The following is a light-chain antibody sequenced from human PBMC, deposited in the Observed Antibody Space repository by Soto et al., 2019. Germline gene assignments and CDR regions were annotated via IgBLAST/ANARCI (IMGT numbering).Light chain of an antibody. CDR2: DAS. CDR3: QQVNVYPST. J-gene: IGKJ4*01. V-gene: IGKV1-5*01. Sequence: DIQMTQSPSTLSASVGDRVTITFRASQSISSWLAWYQQKPGKAPKLLIYDASSLESGVPSRFSGSGSGTEFTLTISSLQPDDFATYYCQQVNVYPSTFGGGTKVDIK. CDR1: QSISSW.